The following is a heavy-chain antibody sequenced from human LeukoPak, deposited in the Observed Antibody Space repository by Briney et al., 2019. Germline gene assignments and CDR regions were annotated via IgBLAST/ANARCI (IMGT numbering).Heavy chain of an antibody. CDR2: INHSGSA. D-gene: IGHD3-10*01. CDR3: ARSTITMVRGVIQYYFDY. V-gene: IGHV4-34*01. CDR1: GGSFSGYY. Sequence: SETLSLTCAVYGGSFSGYYWSWIRQPPGKGLEWIGEINHSGSANYNPSLKSRVTISVDTSKNQFPLKLSSVTAADTAVYYCARSTITMVRGVIQYYFDYWGQGTLVTVSS. J-gene: IGHJ4*02.